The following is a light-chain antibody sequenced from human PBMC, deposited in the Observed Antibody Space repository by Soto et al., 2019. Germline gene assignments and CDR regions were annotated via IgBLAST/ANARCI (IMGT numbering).Light chain of an antibody. CDR3: AAWDDSLNTYV. V-gene: IGLV1-44*01. Sequence: QSALTQPPSASGTPGQRVTISCSGSSSNIGRNTANWYRQLPGTAPKLLIYSNDLRPSGVPDRLSGSNSGTSASLAISGLQSEDEADYFCAAWDDSLNTYVFGAGTKVTVL. CDR2: SND. J-gene: IGLJ1*01. CDR1: SSNIGRNT.